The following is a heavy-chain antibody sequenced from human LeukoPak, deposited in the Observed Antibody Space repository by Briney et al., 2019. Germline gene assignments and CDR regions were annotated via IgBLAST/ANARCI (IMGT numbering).Heavy chain of an antibody. CDR2: IDNGGSP. Sequence: SETLSLTCTISGASISSHYWSWIRQPPGKELEWIGYIDNGGSPKYSPSLRSRVTISVVTSKNQFSLMLNSVTAADTAVYYCARDLGRVANDYYFDSWGQGTLVTVSS. V-gene: IGHV4-59*11. CDR1: GASISSHY. J-gene: IGHJ4*02. CDR3: ARDLGRVANDYYFDS. D-gene: IGHD4/OR15-4a*01.